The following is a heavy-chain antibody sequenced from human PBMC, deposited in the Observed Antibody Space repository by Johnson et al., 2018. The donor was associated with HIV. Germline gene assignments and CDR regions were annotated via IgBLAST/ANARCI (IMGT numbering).Heavy chain of an antibody. Sequence: VESGGGLVKPGGSLRLSCAASGFTFNNAWMSWVRHAPGQGLEWVGRIKSKSDGGTSDYAEPVKARLTISRDDSKNTLYLQMNRLKTEDTAVYYCARGLQDSSGWYNAFDIWGQGTMVTVSS. D-gene: IGHD6-19*01. V-gene: IGHV3-15*01. CDR1: GFTFNNAW. J-gene: IGHJ3*02. CDR2: IKSKSDGGTS. CDR3: ARGLQDSSGWYNAFDI.